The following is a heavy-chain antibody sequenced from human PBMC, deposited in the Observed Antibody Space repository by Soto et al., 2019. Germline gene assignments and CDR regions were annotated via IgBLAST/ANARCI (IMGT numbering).Heavy chain of an antibody. CDR2: ISYDGSNK. CDR1: GFTFSSYG. J-gene: IGHJ4*02. D-gene: IGHD3-16*02. CDR3: AKTRVWLHLGELSLVAY. V-gene: IGHV3-30*18. Sequence: QVQLVESGGGVVQPGRSLRLSCAASGFTFSSYGMHWVRQAPGKGLEWVAVISYDGSNKYYADSVKGRFTISSDNSKNMLYLQMNSLRAEDTAVYYCAKTRVWLHLGELSLVAYWGQGTLVTVSS.